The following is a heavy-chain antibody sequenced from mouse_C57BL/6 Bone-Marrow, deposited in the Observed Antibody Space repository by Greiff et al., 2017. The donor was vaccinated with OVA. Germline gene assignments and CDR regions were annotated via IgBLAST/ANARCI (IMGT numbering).Heavy chain of an antibody. CDR3: ASGSFAY. CDR2: IYPGSGNT. J-gene: IGHJ3*01. Sequence: VKLQESGAELVRPGASVKLSCKASGYTFTDYYINWVKQRPGQGLEWIARIYPGSGNTYYNEKFKGKATLTAEKSSSTAYMQLSSLTSEDSAVYFCASGSFAYWGQGTLVTVSA. V-gene: IGHV1-76*01. D-gene: IGHD4-1*01. CDR1: GYTFTDYY.